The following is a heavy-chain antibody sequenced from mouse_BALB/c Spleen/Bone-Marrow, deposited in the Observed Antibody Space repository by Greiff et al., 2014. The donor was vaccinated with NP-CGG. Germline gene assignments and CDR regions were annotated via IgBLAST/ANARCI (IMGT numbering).Heavy chain of an antibody. Sequence: VQLQQSGGGLVKPGGSLKLSCAASGFTFSDYYMCWIRQTPEKRLEWVATISDGGGYTYYPDSVKGRFTISRDNAKNNLYLQMSSLKSEDTAMYYFVRSGERYGGMDYWGQGTSVTISS. J-gene: IGHJ4*01. CDR3: VRSGERYGGMDY. CDR1: GFTFSDYY. V-gene: IGHV5-4*02. CDR2: ISDGGGYT. D-gene: IGHD2-10*02.